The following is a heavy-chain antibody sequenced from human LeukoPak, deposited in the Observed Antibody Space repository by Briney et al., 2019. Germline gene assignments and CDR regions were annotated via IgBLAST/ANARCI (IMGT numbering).Heavy chain of an antibody. J-gene: IGHJ6*02. V-gene: IGHV4-4*02. CDR1: GGSISSSNW. Sequence: SGTLSLTCAVSGGSISSSNWWSWVLQPPGKGLEWIVEIYHSGSTNYNPSLKSRVTISVDRSKNQFSLKLSSVTAADTAVYYCARRGLITGTTYYYYYGMDVWGQGTTVTVSS. CDR2: IYHSGST. CDR3: ARRGLITGTTYYYYYGMDV. D-gene: IGHD1-20*01.